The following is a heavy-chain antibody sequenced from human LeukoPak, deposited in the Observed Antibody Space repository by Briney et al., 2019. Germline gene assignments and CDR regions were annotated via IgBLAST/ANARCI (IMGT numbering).Heavy chain of an antibody. CDR1: GVSISSYY. J-gene: IGHJ4*02. D-gene: IGHD6-19*01. CDR3: ARTEYSSGWYYFDY. Sequence: PSETLSLTCTVSGVSISSYYWSWIRQPPGKGLEWIGYIYYSGSTNYNPSLKSRVTISVDTSKNQFSLKLSSVTAADTAVYYCARTEYSSGWYYFDYWGQGTLVTVSS. V-gene: IGHV4-59*01. CDR2: IYYSGST.